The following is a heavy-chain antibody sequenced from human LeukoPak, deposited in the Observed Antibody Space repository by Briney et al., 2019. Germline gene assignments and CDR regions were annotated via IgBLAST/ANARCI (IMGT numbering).Heavy chain of an antibody. V-gene: IGHV4-39*07. CDR2: IYYSGST. D-gene: IGHD3-22*01. J-gene: IGHJ4*02. Sequence: SETLSLTCTVSGGSISSSSYYWGWIRQPPGKGLERIGSIYYSGSTYYNPSLKSRVTISVDTSKNQFSLKLSSVTAADTAVYYCAREGDYYDSRELDYWGQGTLVTVSS. CDR1: GGSISSSSYY. CDR3: AREGDYYDSRELDY.